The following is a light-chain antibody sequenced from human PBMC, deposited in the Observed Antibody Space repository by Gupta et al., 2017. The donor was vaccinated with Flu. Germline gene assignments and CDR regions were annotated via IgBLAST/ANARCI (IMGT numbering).Light chain of an antibody. J-gene: IGKJ1*01. CDR3: QQRVSWPKT. V-gene: IGKV3-11*01. CDR2: DAA. Sequence: EIVLTQSPATLSSSPGERATLSCRASQSDSSYLAWYQQKPGQAPRLLICDAANRATGIPARFSGSGSGTDFTLTISRREPEDVAVYYCQQRVSWPKTFGQGTKVEVK. CDR1: QSDSSY.